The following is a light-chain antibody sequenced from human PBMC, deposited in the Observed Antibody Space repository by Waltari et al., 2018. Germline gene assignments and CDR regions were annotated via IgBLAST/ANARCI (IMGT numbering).Light chain of an antibody. CDR3: QSADSSDMVY. Sequence: SHELTQSPSVSVSPGQTARNTCSGDTLPKQYAHWYQQKPGQAPVLIIYKDIERPSGTPERFSASTSGTIVTLTISGVRPEDEADYYCQSADSSDMVYFGGGTKLTVL. J-gene: IGLJ2*01. CDR2: KDI. V-gene: IGLV3-25*03. CDR1: TLPKQY.